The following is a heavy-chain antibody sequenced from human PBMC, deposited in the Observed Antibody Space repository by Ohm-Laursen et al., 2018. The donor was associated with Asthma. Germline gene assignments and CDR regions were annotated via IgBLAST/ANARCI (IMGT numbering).Heavy chain of an antibody. D-gene: IGHD2-2*01. CDR3: ATDLSLYCSSTACQTFSGMDV. CDR2: IWYDGTNK. V-gene: IGHV3-33*01. Sequence: SLRLSGAASGFIFSAYGMHWVRQAPGKGLEWVAVIWYDGTNKDYADSVKGRFTISRDDSKNTLYLQMKSLRAEDPALYYCATDLSLYCSSTACQTFSGMDVWGQGTTVTVSS. CDR1: GFIFSAYG. J-gene: IGHJ6*02.